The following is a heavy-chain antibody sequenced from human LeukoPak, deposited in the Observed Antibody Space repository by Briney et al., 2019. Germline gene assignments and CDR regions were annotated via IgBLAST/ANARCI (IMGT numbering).Heavy chain of an antibody. CDR3: ARQTYYYNNSGYFDY. CDR1: GFTFSSYW. J-gene: IGHJ4*02. CDR2: IYYSGST. V-gene: IGHV4-39*01. Sequence: GSLRLSCAASGFTFSSYWMHWVRQAPGKGLEWIGSIYYSGSTYYHPSLKSRVTISVDTSKNQFSLKLSSVTAADTAVYYCARQTYYYNNSGYFDYWGQGTLVTVSS. D-gene: IGHD3-22*01.